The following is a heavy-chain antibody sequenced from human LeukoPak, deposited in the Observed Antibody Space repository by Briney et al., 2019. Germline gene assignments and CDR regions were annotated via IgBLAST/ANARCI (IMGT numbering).Heavy chain of an antibody. CDR3: ARADYSSTWSHDYYYMDV. Sequence: PSETLSLTCTVSGGSISSGSYYWIWIRQPPGKGLEWFGSIYHSGTTYYNPSLKSRVTISVGTSKNQCSLKLSSVTAADTAVYYCARADYSSTWSHDYYYMDVWGKGTTVTVSS. V-gene: IGHV4-39*07. D-gene: IGHD6-13*01. CDR2: IYHSGTT. CDR1: GGSISSGSYY. J-gene: IGHJ6*03.